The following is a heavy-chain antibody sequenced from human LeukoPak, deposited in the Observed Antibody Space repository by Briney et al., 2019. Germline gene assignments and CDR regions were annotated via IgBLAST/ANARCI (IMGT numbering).Heavy chain of an antibody. Sequence: SETLSLTCTVSGGSISSYYWSWIRQPPGKGLEWIGYIYYSGSTNYNPSLKSRVTISVDTSKNQFSLKLSSVTAADTAVYYCARAGVVILFDYWGQGTLVTVSS. CDR2: IYYSGST. J-gene: IGHJ4*02. D-gene: IGHD3-3*01. V-gene: IGHV4-59*01. CDR3: ARAGVVILFDY. CDR1: GGSISSYY.